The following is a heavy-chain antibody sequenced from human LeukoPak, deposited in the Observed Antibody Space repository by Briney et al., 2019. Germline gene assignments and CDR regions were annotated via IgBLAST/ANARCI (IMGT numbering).Heavy chain of an antibody. J-gene: IGHJ4*02. D-gene: IGHD2-2*01. CDR3: AKGCSSTNRPPDY. Sequence: GGSLRLSCAASGFTFDDYAMHWVRHAPGKGLEWVSGITWNSGSMAYADSVKGRFTISRDNAKNSLYLQMNSLRAEDTAFYYCAKGCSSTNRPPDYWGQGTLVTVSS. CDR2: ITWNSGSM. CDR1: GFTFDDYA. V-gene: IGHV3-9*01.